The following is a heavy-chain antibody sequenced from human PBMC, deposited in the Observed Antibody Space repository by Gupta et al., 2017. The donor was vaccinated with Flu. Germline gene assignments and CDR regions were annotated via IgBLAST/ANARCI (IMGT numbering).Heavy chain of an antibody. CDR1: GFTFSSYW. Sequence: EVQLVESGGGLVQPGGSLRLSCAASGFTFSSYWMSWVRQAPGKGLEWVANIKQDGSEKYYVDSVKGRFTSSRDNAKNSLYLQMNSLRAEDTAVYYCARQRPQQKIDYWGQGTLVTVSS. J-gene: IGHJ4*02. D-gene: IGHD6-25*01. V-gene: IGHV3-7*01. CDR3: ARQRPQQKIDY. CDR2: IKQDGSEK.